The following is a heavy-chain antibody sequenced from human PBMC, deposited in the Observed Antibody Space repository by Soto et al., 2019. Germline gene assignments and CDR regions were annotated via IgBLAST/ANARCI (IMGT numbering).Heavy chain of an antibody. J-gene: IGHJ6*02. CDR2: ISYDGSNK. CDR1: GFTFSSYA. D-gene: IGHD1-7*01. Sequence: QVQLVESGGGVVQPGRSLRLSCAASGFTFSSYAMHWVRQAPGKGLEWVAVISYDGSNKYYADSVKGRFTISRDNSKNTLYLQMNSPRAEDTAVYYCARGETITGTTYYYYGMDVWGQGTTVTVSS. V-gene: IGHV3-30-3*01. CDR3: ARGETITGTTYYYYGMDV.